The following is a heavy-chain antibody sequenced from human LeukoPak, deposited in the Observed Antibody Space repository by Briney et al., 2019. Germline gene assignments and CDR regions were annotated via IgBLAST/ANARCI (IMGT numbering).Heavy chain of an antibody. CDR1: GGSFSGYY. V-gene: IGHV4-34*01. Sequence: SETLSLTCAVYGGSFSGYYWSWIRQPPGKGLEWIGEISHNGSTNYNPSLKSRVTISVDTSKNQFSLKLSSVTAADTAVYYCARVYYDYVWGSYRPRYYFDYWGQGTLVTVSS. CDR3: ARVYYDYVWGSYRPRYYFDY. J-gene: IGHJ4*02. CDR2: ISHNGST. D-gene: IGHD3-16*02.